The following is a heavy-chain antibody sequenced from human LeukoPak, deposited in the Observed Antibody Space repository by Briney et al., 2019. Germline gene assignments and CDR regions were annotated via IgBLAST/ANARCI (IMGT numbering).Heavy chain of an antibody. J-gene: IGHJ4*02. D-gene: IGHD2-15*01. V-gene: IGHV3-7*03. Sequence: GGSLRLSCAASGFTFSSYWMSWVRQAPGKGLEWVANIKQDGSEKYYVDSVKGRFTISRDNAKNSLYLQMNSLRAEDTAVYYCARARGRYCSGGSCFWSDYWGQGTLATVSS. CDR3: ARARGRYCSGGSCFWSDY. CDR1: GFTFSSYW. CDR2: IKQDGSEK.